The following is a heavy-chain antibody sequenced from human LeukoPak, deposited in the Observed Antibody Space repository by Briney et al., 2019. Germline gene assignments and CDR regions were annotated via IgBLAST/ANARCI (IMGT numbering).Heavy chain of an antibody. CDR1: GGSFSGYY. CDR2: INHSGST. D-gene: IGHD6-19*01. V-gene: IGHV4-34*01. Sequence: SETLSLTCAVYGGSFSGYYWSWIRQPPGKGLEWIGEINHSGSTNYNPSLKSRVTISVDTSKNQFSLKLNSVTAADTAVYYCARSKSGRIAVHRFDPWGQGTLVTVSS. CDR3: ARSKSGRIAVHRFDP. J-gene: IGHJ5*02.